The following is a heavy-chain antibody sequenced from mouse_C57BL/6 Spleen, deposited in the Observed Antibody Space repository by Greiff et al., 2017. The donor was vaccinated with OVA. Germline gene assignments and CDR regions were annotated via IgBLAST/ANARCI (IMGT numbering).Heavy chain of an antibody. CDR1: GYTFTSYW. D-gene: IGHD1-1*01. V-gene: IGHV1-53*01. J-gene: IGHJ3*01. CDR3: ARAPGSSYEFAY. CDR2: INPSNGGT. Sequence: QVQLQQPGTELVKPGASVKLSCKASGYTFTSYWMHWVKQRPGQGLEWIGNINPSNGGTNYNEKFKSKATLTVDKSSSIAYMQLSSLTSEDSAVYYCARAPGSSYEFAYWGQGTLVTVSA.